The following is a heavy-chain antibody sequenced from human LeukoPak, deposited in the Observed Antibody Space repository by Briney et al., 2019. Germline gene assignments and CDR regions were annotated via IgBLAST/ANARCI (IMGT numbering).Heavy chain of an antibody. CDR2: ISGSGGST. CDR1: GFTFSSYA. CDR3: AKGYDFWSGYLLDY. V-gene: IGHV3-23*01. D-gene: IGHD3-3*01. J-gene: IGHJ4*02. Sequence: GGSLRLSCAASGFTFSSYAMSWVRQAPGKGLEWVSAISGSGGSTYYADSVKGRFTISRDNSKNTLYLQMNSLRAEDTAVYYCAKGYDFWSGYLLDYWGQGTLVTVSS.